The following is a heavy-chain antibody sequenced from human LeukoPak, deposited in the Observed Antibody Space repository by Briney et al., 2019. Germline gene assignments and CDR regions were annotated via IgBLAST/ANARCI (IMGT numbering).Heavy chain of an antibody. D-gene: IGHD1-26*01. CDR3: ARGGSHSLDFDY. Sequence: SETLSLTCTVSGGSISSSSYYWGWIRQPPGKGLGWIGSIYYSGSTYYNPSLKSRVTISVDTSKNQFSLKLSSVTAADTAVYYCARGGSHSLDFDYWGQGTLVTVSS. CDR1: GGSISSSSYY. CDR2: IYYSGST. J-gene: IGHJ4*02. V-gene: IGHV4-39*01.